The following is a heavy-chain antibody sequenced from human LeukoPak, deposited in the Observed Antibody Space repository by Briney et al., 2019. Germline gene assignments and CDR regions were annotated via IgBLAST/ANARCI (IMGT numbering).Heavy chain of an antibody. D-gene: IGHD2/OR15-2a*01. Sequence: PGGSLRLSCAASGFTFRTYAIHWVRQAPGKGLEWVAVISFDGDKNDYADSVKGRFTISRDNSKNTVYQQMNSLRPEDTAVYYCARSVKYSYYLDVWGKGTTVTVSS. CDR1: GFTFRTYA. CDR3: ARSVKYSYYLDV. J-gene: IGHJ6*03. CDR2: ISFDGDKN. V-gene: IGHV3-30*04.